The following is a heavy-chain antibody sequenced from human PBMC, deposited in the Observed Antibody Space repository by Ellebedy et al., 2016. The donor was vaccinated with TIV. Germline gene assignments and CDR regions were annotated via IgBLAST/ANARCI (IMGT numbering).Heavy chain of an antibody. V-gene: IGHV3-23*01. D-gene: IGHD5-24*01. CDR2: ISGSGGST. CDR1: GFTFTSYA. CDR3: AKGMDYFDY. Sequence: GGSLRLSCAASGFTFTSYAMSWVRQAPGKGLEWVSAISGSGGSTFYADSVKGRFTISRANSKNMLYLQMNSLRAEDTAVHFCAKGMDYFDYWGQGTLVTVSS. J-gene: IGHJ4*02.